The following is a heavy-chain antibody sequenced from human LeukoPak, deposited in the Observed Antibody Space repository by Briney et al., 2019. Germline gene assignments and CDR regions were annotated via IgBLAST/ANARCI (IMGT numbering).Heavy chain of an antibody. CDR2: IYTSGST. CDR3: ARDYSSSSTSWFDP. V-gene: IGHV4-4*07. J-gene: IGHJ5*02. D-gene: IGHD6-6*01. CDR1: GGSISSYY. Sequence: PSETLSLTCTVSGGSISSYYWSWIRQPAGKGLEWIGRIYTSGSTNYNPSLKSRVTMSVDTSKNQLSLKLSSVTAADTAVYYCARDYSSSSTSWFDPWGQGTLVTVSS.